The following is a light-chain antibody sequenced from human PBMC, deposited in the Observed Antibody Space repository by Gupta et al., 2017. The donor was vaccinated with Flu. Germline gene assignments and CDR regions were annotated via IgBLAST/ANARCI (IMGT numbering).Light chain of an antibody. V-gene: IGLV1-44*01. CDR2: SHD. J-gene: IGLJ3*02. CDR1: SSNIGSNT. Sequence: QSVLTQPPSASGTPGQRVTISCSGSSSNIGSNTVNWYQQLPGTAPKVLIYSHDQRPSGVPDRFSGSKSGTSAPLAISGLQSEDEADYYCAAWDDSLNALVFGGGTKLTVL. CDR3: AAWDDSLNALV.